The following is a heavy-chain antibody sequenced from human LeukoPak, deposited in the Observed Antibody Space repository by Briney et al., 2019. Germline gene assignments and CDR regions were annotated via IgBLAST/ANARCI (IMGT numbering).Heavy chain of an antibody. J-gene: IGHJ4*02. CDR1: GFTFSSYG. D-gene: IGHD6-19*01. CDR3: AGSVRYSSGCLDY. Sequence: GGSLRLSCAASGFTFSSYGMHWVRQAPGKGLEWVAVISYDGSNKYYADSVKGRFTISRDNSKNTLYLQMNSLRAEDTAVYCCAGSVRYSSGCLDYWGQGTLVTVSS. CDR2: ISYDGSNK. V-gene: IGHV3-30*03.